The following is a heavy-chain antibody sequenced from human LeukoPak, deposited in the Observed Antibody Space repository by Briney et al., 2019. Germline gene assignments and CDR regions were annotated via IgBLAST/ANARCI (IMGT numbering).Heavy chain of an antibody. Sequence: GGSLRLSCAASGFTFSTFAMSWVRQAPGKGLEWVSTITGGGGSTYYADSVKGRFTISRDNSKNTLYLQMNSLRAEDTALYYCAKSSCYSVNSPSAYWGQGTLVTVSS. J-gene: IGHJ4*02. V-gene: IGHV3-23*01. CDR1: GFTFSTFA. CDR3: AKSSCYSVNSPSAY. CDR2: ITGGGGST. D-gene: IGHD4-23*01.